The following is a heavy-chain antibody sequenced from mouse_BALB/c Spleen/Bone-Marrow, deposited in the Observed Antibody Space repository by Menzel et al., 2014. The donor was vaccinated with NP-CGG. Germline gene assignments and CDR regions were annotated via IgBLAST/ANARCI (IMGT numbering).Heavy chain of an antibody. CDR2: IWGDGST. J-gene: IGHJ4*01. D-gene: IGHD2-4*01. CDR1: GFSLTGYG. CDR3: ARDSFLITRALDY. Sequence: VHLVESGPGLVAPSQSLSITCTVSGFSLTGYGVSWVRQPPGKGLEWLGMIWGDGSTDYNSALKSRLSISKDNSKSQVFLKMNSLQTDDTARYYCARDSFLITRALDYWGQGTPVTVSS. V-gene: IGHV2-6-7*01.